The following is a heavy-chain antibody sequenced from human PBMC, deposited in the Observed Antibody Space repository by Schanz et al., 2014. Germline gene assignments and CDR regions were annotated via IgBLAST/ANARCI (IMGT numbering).Heavy chain of an antibody. Sequence: QVQLVQSGAEVMKPGSSVKVSCKASGGTFSSYTINWVRQAPGQGPELMGWINAHTGNTQYAQKFQGRVNMTEDTSTDTAYVELSRLTSEDTGVYYCATETSRTWFYNGVDVWGQGTTVTVSS. CDR2: INAHTGNT. J-gene: IGHJ6*02. D-gene: IGHD2-2*01. V-gene: IGHV1-69*08. CDR3: ATETSRTWFYNGVDV. CDR1: GGTFSSYT.